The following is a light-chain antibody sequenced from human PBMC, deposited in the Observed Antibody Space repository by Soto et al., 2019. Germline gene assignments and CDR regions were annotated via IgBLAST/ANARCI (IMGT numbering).Light chain of an antibody. CDR3: QHYNSWPIT. V-gene: IGKV3D-15*01. CDR1: QSINRD. J-gene: IGKJ5*01. CDR2: GAS. Sequence: EIVMTPSPATLSVSPGESATLSCRASQSINRDLAWYVQKPGQAPRRVIYGASTWGTGVPPRFTGSGSGTEATLPLCGRRAEDFAVVYGQHYNSWPITFGHGTRLENK.